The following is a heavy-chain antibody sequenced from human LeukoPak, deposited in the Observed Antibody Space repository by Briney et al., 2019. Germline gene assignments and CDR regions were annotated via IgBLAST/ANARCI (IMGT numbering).Heavy chain of an antibody. D-gene: IGHD2-15*01. CDR2: FYYSGST. CDR1: GGSISSSSYY. CDR3: ASKQRGEYCSGGGCYLGDAFDI. Sequence: PSETLSLTCTVSGGSISSSSYYWGWIRQPPGKGLEWIGGFYYSGSTYYNPSLKSRVTISVDTSKNQFSLKLSSVTAAVTAVYYCASKQRGEYCSGGGCYLGDAFDIWGQGTMVTVSS. J-gene: IGHJ3*02. V-gene: IGHV4-39*01.